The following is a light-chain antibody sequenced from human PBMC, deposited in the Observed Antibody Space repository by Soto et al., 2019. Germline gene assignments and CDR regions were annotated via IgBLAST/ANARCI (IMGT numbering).Light chain of an antibody. J-gene: IGKJ1*01. CDR1: RSVRSGY. V-gene: IGKV3-15*01. CDR2: GAS. CDR3: QQYNNWPRT. Sequence: EIVLTQSPGSLSLSPGERATLSCRASRSVRSGYLAGYQQKPGQAPRLLIYGASTRATGIPARFSGSGSGTEFTLTISSLQSEDFAVYYCQQYNNWPRTFGQGTKGDIK.